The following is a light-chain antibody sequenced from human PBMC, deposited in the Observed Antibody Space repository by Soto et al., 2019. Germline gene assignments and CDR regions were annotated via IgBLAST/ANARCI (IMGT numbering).Light chain of an antibody. V-gene: IGLV2-8*01. J-gene: IGLJ3*02. Sequence: QSVLTQPPSASGSPGQSVTISCTGTSSDVGDYNYVSWYQQHQDKATKLVIYEVNKRPSGVPDRFSGSKSGNTASLTVSGLRPEDEADYYCSSYADSNNWVFGGGTKLTVL. CDR1: SSDVGDYNY. CDR3: SSYADSNNWV. CDR2: EVN.